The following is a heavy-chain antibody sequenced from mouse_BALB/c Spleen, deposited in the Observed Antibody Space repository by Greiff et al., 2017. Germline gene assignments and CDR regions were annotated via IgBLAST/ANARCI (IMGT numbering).Heavy chain of an antibody. Sequence: DVHLVESGGGLVKPGGSLKLSCAASGFTFSSYAMSWVRQTPEKRLEWVASISSGGSTYYPDSVKGRFTISRDNARNILYLQMSSLRSEDTAMYYCASLYYGSSPDYWGQGTTLTVSS. D-gene: IGHD1-1*01. CDR3: ASLYYGSSPDY. CDR2: ISSGGST. J-gene: IGHJ2*01. CDR1: GFTFSSYA. V-gene: IGHV5-6-5*01.